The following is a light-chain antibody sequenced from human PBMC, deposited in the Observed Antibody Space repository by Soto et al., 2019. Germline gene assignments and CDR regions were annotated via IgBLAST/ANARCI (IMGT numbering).Light chain of an antibody. V-gene: IGKV3-15*01. J-gene: IGKJ1*01. CDR3: LQDYDYPRT. Sequence: EIVLTQSPDTLSVSPGERATLSCRASQTVGSNLAWYQQKPGQAPRLLIYGASTRASDIPARFSGSGSVTEFTLTISSLQPEDFATYYCLQDYDYPRTFGQGTKVDIK. CDR2: GAS. CDR1: QTVGSN.